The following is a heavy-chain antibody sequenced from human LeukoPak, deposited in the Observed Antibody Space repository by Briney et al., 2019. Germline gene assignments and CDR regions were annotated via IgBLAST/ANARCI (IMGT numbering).Heavy chain of an antibody. CDR1: GGSFSGYY. CDR2: INHSGST. Sequence: PSETLSLTCAVYGGSFSGYYWCWIRQPPGKGLEWIGEINHSGSTNYNPSLKSRVTISVDKSKNQFSLKLSSGTAADTAVYYCASLKDAFDIWGQGTMVTVSS. V-gene: IGHV4-34*01. J-gene: IGHJ3*02. CDR3: ASLKDAFDI.